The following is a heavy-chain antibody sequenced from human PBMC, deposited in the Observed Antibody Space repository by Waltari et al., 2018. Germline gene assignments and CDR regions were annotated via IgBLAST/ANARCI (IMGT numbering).Heavy chain of an antibody. Sequence: EVQLVESGGGLIQPGGSLRLSCAASGFTVSSNYMTWVGQAPGKGLEWVSVMDYGGSTYYTDSVRGRFTISRDISKNTVYLQMNSLRGEDTAVYYCARDLTSKSREGMDVWGQGTTVTVSS. J-gene: IGHJ6*02. V-gene: IGHV3-53*01. CDR3: ARDLTSKSREGMDV. D-gene: IGHD4-17*01. CDR1: GFTVSSNY. CDR2: MDYGGST.